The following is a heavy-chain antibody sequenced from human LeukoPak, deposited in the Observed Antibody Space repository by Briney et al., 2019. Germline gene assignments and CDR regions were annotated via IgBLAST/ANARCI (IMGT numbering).Heavy chain of an antibody. CDR3: ARDSTSGYCSSTSCHYYFDY. J-gene: IGHJ4*02. Sequence: GGSLRLSCAASGFTFSSYWMSWVRQAPGKGLEWVANIKQDGSEKYYVDSVKGRFTISGDNAKNSLYLQMNSLRAEDTAVYYCARDSTSGYCSSTSCHYYFDYWGQGTLVTVSS. V-gene: IGHV3-7*01. CDR2: IKQDGSEK. CDR1: GFTFSSYW. D-gene: IGHD2-2*01.